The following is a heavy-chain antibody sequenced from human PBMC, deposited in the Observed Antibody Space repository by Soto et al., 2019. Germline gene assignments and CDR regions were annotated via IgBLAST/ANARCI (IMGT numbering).Heavy chain of an antibody. Sequence: PGGSLRLSCAASGFTFSNFGMHWVRQAPGKGLEWVASISYDGNIKYSADYVKGRFTIFRDSSKNTLYLQMNSLRAEDTAVYYCARDRSGYNYGLFDYWGQGTLVTVSS. V-gene: IGHV3-30*03. D-gene: IGHD5-18*01. CDR1: GFTFSNFG. CDR3: ARDRSGYNYGLFDY. CDR2: ISYDGNIK. J-gene: IGHJ4*02.